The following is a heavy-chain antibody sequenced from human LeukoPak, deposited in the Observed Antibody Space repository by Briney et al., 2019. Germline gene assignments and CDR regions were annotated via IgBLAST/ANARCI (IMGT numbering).Heavy chain of an antibody. CDR2: IYSGGST. Sequence: GGSLRLSCAASGFTVSSNYMSWVRQAPGKGLEWVSVIYSGGSTYYADSVKGRFTISRDNSKNTLYLQLNSLRAEDTAVYYCARDMTMVTAGDYWGQGTLATVSS. V-gene: IGHV3-66*01. J-gene: IGHJ4*02. CDR3: ARDMTMVTAGDY. D-gene: IGHD4-17*01. CDR1: GFTVSSNY.